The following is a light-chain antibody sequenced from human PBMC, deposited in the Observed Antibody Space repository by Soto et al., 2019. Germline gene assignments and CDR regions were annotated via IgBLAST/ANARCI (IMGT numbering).Light chain of an antibody. CDR2: GAS. V-gene: IGKV3-15*01. Sequence: EIVLTQSPATLSVSPGDRVTLSCRASQSVDINLAWYQQRPSQAPRLLVYGASTKATDMPGRFSGRGSGTEFTLTINNLQSEDFAVYYCQQYRNWPRTFGQGTKVDIK. CDR3: QQYRNWPRT. J-gene: IGKJ1*01. CDR1: QSVDIN.